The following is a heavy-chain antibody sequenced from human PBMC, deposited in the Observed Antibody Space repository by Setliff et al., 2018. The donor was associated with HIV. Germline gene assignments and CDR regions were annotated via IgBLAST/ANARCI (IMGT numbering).Heavy chain of an antibody. J-gene: IGHJ4*02. D-gene: IGHD2-21*01. V-gene: IGHV4-4*09. CDR3: ARLGRAIDDGGSSLRLDF. Sequence: SETLSLTCVVTDDSFSNYDWTWIRQSPGKALEWIGYISSSGTTTYNPALRSRVTISIETSNTRFSLWLRSATAADTATYFCARLGRAIDDGGSSLRLDFWGQGMLVTVSS. CDR1: DDSFSNYD. CDR2: ISSSGTT.